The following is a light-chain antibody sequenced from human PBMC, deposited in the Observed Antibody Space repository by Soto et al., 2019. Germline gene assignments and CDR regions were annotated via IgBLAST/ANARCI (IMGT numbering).Light chain of an antibody. CDR1: SNYVGGYNY. V-gene: IGLV2-14*03. J-gene: IGLJ2*01. Sequence: QSALTQPASVSGSPGQSITISCTGTSNYVGGYNYVSWYQHHPGKAPKVIIYDVTNRPSGISTRFSGSKSGNTASLTISGLLPEDEADYYCSSYTNRNTLVFGGGTKLTVL. CDR3: SSYTNRNTLV. CDR2: DVT.